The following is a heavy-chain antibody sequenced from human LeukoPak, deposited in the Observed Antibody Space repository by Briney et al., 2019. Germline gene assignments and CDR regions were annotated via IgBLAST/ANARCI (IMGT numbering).Heavy chain of an antibody. CDR3: ARDSSGDYLDY. CDR2: IWYDGSNK. J-gene: IGHJ4*02. D-gene: IGHD4-17*01. CDR1: GFTFSSYG. V-gene: IGHV3-33*01. Sequence: GRSLRLSCAASGFTFSSYGMHWVRQAPGKGLEWVAVIWYDGSNKYYADSVKGRFTISRDNSKNTLYLQMNSLRAEDTAVYYCARDSSGDYLDYWGQGTLVTVSS.